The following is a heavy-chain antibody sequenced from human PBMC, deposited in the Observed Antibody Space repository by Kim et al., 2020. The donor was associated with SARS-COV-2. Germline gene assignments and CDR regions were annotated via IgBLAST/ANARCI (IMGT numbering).Heavy chain of an antibody. Sequence: GGSLRLSCAASGFTFSSYSMNWVRQAPGKGLEWVSYISSSSSTIYYADSVKGRFTISRDNAKNSLYLQMNSLRDEDTAVYYCARGPTKNYYDSSGYHLSYWGQGTLVTVSS. CDR2: ISSSSSTI. D-gene: IGHD3-22*01. CDR3: ARGPTKNYYDSSGYHLSY. J-gene: IGHJ4*02. CDR1: GFTFSSYS. V-gene: IGHV3-48*02.